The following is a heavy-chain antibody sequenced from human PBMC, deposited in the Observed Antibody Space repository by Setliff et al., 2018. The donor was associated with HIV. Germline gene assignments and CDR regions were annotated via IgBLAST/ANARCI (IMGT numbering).Heavy chain of an antibody. CDR1: GFTFSSYS. CDR2: INENGNEK. CDR3: ARARRDASGYWGHFFYYMDV. V-gene: IGHV3-7*03. Sequence: GGSLRLSCAASGFTFSSYSMNWVRQAPGKGLEWVANINENGNEKYYVDSVKGRFTISRDNAKNSLYLQMNSLRVEDTAVYYCARARRDASGYWGHFFYYMDVWGKGTTVTVSS. J-gene: IGHJ6*03. D-gene: IGHD3-22*01.